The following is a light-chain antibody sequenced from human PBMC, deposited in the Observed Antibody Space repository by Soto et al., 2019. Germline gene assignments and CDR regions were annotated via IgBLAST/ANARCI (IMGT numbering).Light chain of an antibody. V-gene: IGKV1-39*01. CDR1: QNISSS. Sequence: DIQMTQSPSSLSASVGDRVTITGWASQNISSSLNWFQQNPGKAPKLMVYAASSLQSGVPSRFSGCGPGTDFTLTISSMQPEDFATQYCQQSSSTPRTFGQGTKVEI. CDR3: QQSSSTPRT. CDR2: AAS. J-gene: IGKJ1*01.